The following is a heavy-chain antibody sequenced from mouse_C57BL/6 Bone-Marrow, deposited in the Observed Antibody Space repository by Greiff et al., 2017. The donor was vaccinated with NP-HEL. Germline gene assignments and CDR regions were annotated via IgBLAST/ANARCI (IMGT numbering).Heavy chain of an antibody. V-gene: IGHV1-55*01. Sequence: QVQLQQPGAELVKPGASVKMSCKASGYTFTSYWITWVKQRPGQGLEWIGDIYPGSGSTNYNEKFKSKATLTVDKSSSTAYMQLSSLTSEDSAVYYCASARCVWGQGTTLTVAS. CDR1: GYTFTSYW. CDR2: IYPGSGST. CDR3: ASARCV. J-gene: IGHJ2*01.